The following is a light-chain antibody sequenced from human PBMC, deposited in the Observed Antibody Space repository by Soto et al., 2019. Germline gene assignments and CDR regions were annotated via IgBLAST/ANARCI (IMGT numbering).Light chain of an antibody. CDR3: QQRSNWPPIT. J-gene: IGKJ5*01. V-gene: IGKV3-11*01. Sequence: EIVLTQSPATLSLSPGERATLSCRASQSVSSYLAWYQQKPGQAPRLLIYDASNRATGIPARFSGSGSGTDVTLTISSLEPEDFAVYYCQQRSNWPPITVGQGTRLDIK. CDR1: QSVSSY. CDR2: DAS.